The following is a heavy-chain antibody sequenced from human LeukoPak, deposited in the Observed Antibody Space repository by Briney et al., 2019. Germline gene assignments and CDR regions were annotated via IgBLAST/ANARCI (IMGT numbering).Heavy chain of an antibody. D-gene: IGHD6-19*01. CDR3: ARGGWYPESFQH. J-gene: IGHJ1*01. CDR2: IYYSGST. V-gene: IGHV4-59*01. Sequence: KPSETLSLTCTVSGGSISSYYWNWIRQPPGKGLERIGYIYYSGSTNYNPSLKSRVTISVDTSKNQFSLKLSSVTAADTAVYYCARGGWYPESFQHWGQGALVTVSS. CDR1: GGSISSYY.